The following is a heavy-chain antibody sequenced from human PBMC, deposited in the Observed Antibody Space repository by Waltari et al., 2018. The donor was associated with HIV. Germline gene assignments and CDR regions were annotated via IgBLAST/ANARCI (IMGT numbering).Heavy chain of an antibody. J-gene: IGHJ5*02. V-gene: IGHV4-34*01. CDR2: INHSGST. CDR1: GGSFSGYY. D-gene: IGHD3-3*01. CDR3: AGTSITIFGVAYNWFDP. Sequence: QVQLQQWGAGLLKPSETLSLTCAVYGGSFSGYYWSWIRQPPGKGLEWIGEINHSGSTNYNPSLKSRVTISVDTSKNQFSLKLSSVTAADTAVYYCAGTSITIFGVAYNWFDPWGQGTLVTVSS.